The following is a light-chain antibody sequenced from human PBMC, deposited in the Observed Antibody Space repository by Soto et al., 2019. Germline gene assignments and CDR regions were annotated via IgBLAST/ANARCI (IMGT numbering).Light chain of an antibody. J-gene: IGKJ1*01. V-gene: IGKV3-20*01. Sequence: VLTQSPGTLSLSPGERATLSCRASQSVRSTSLAWYQQKPGQAPRLLIYGASNRATGIPDRFSGSGSGTDFTLTISRLEPEDFAVYYCQQYGSSGTFGQGTKVDIK. CDR1: QSVRSTS. CDR2: GAS. CDR3: QQYGSSGT.